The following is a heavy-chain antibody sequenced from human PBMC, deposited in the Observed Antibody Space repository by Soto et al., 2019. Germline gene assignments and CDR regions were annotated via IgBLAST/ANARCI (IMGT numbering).Heavy chain of an antibody. CDR1: GYTFTSYD. Sequence: QVQLVQSGAEVKKPGASVKVSCKASGYTFTSYDINWVRQATGQGLEWMGWMNPNSGNTGYAHKFQGRVPMTRNTSISTAYMELSSLRSEDTAVYYCARERTGTTSMDVWGQGTTVTVSS. V-gene: IGHV1-8*01. J-gene: IGHJ6*02. D-gene: IGHD1-1*01. CDR2: MNPNSGNT. CDR3: ARERTGTTSMDV.